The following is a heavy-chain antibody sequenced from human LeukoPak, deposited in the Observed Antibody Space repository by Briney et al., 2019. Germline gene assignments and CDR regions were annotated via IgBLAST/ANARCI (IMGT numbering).Heavy chain of an antibody. CDR3: TTDEDWNYARKDV. D-gene: IGHD1-7*01. Sequence: GGSLRLSCAASGFTFTNAWMNWVRQAPGKGLEWVGRIRSKTNGGATDYAAPVKGRFTISRDDSENTLYLQMNSLKTEDTAVYYCTTDEDWNYARKDVWGQGATVIVSS. CDR1: GFTFTNAW. J-gene: IGHJ6*02. V-gene: IGHV3-15*07. CDR2: IRSKTNGGAT.